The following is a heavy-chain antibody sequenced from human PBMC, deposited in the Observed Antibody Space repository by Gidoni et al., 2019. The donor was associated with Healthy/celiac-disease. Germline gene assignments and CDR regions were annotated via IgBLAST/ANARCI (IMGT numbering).Heavy chain of an antibody. J-gene: IGHJ4*02. CDR2: IRSKAYGGTT. Sequence: EVQLVESGGGLVQPGRSLRLSCTASGFTCGDYAMSWFRQAQGKGLEWVGFIRSKAYGGTTEYAESVKGRFTISRDDSKSLAYLQMNSLKTEDTAVYYCTRERVTYYYGSGRAFDYWGQGTLVTVSS. D-gene: IGHD3-10*01. CDR3: TRERVTYYYGSGRAFDY. CDR1: GFTCGDYA. V-gene: IGHV3-49*03.